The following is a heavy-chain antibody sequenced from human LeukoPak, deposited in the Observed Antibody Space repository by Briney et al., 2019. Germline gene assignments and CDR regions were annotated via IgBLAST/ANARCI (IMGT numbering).Heavy chain of an antibody. V-gene: IGHV5-51*01. Sequence: GESLKISCKGSGYSFTSYWIGWVRQMPGKGLEWMGIIYPGDSDTRYSPSFQGQVTISADKSISTAYLQWSSLKASDTAMYYCARRVAAASLVAYWFGPWGQGTLVTVSS. CDR3: ARRVAAASLVAYWFGP. D-gene: IGHD6-13*01. CDR2: IYPGDSDT. CDR1: GYSFTSYW. J-gene: IGHJ5*02.